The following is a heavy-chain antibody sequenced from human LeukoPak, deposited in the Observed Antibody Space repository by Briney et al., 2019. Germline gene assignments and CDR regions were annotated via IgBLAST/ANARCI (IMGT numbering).Heavy chain of an antibody. V-gene: IGHV3-23*01. CDR2: ISGSGGST. D-gene: IGHD6-19*01. CDR1: GFTFSSYA. Sequence: PGGSLRLSCAASGFTFSSYAMSWVRQAPGKGLEWVSAISGSGGSTYYADSVKGRFTISRDNSKNTLYLQMNSLRAEDTAVYYCAKDTPIRYSSGWYYFDYWGQGTLVTVSS. J-gene: IGHJ4*02. CDR3: AKDTPIRYSSGWYYFDY.